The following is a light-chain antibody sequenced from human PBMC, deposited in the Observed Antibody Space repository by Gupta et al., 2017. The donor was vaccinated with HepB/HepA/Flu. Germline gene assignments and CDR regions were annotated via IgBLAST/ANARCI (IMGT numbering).Light chain of an antibody. Sequence: QSALTQPASVSGSPGQSTTISCTGTSSDVGGYNYVSWYQQHPGKVPKLIIYDVSNRPSGVSNRFSGSKSGNTASLTISGLQAEDEADYYCSSFTTNITVIGGGTVFGGGTKLTVL. CDR1: SSDVGGYNY. CDR3: SSFTTNITVIGGGTV. CDR2: DVS. V-gene: IGLV2-14*03. J-gene: IGLJ3*02.